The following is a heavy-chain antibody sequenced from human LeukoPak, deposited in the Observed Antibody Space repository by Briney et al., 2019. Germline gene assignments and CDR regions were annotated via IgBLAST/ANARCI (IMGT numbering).Heavy chain of an antibody. Sequence: SETLSLTCTVSGGSISSYYWNWIRQPPGKGLEWIGYVYYTGSANYNPSLNSRLTITIDTSKNQFSLKLNSVTAADTAVYYCAREHYDFYGMDVCGQGTTVTVSS. CDR3: AREHYDFYGMDV. D-gene: IGHD3-3*01. V-gene: IGHV4-59*12. J-gene: IGHJ6*02. CDR2: VYYTGSA. CDR1: GGSISSYY.